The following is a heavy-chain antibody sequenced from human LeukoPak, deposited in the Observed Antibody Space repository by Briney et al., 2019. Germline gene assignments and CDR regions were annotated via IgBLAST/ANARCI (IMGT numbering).Heavy chain of an antibody. CDR3: ARQTFGVLYFDS. V-gene: IGHV4-59*08. Sequence: SETLSLTCTVSGGSISSYYWSWIRQPPGKGLEWIGYIYYSGSTNYNPSLKSRVTISVDTSKNQFSLKLSSVTAADTAVYYCARQTFGVLYFDSWGPGTLVIVSS. D-gene: IGHD3-10*01. CDR2: IYYSGST. J-gene: IGHJ4*02. CDR1: GGSISSYY.